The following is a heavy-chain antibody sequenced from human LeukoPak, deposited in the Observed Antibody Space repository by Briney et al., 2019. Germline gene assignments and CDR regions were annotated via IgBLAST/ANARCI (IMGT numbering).Heavy chain of an antibody. V-gene: IGHV4-61*02. CDR1: GGSISSGSYY. D-gene: IGHD4-11*01. CDR2: IYTCGST. J-gene: IGHJ5*02. CDR3: ACSNGNWFDP. Sequence: SQTLSLTCTVSGGSISSGSYYWSWIRQPAGKGLEWIGRIYTCGSTNYNPSLKSRVTISVDTSKNQFSLKLSSVTAADTAVYYCACSNGNWFDPWGQGTLVTVSS.